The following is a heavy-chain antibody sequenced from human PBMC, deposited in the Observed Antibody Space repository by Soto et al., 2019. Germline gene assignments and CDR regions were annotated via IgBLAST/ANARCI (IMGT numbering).Heavy chain of an antibody. V-gene: IGHV4-39*01. CDR2: IYYSGST. CDR1: GGSISSSSYY. J-gene: IGHJ5*02. Sequence: QLQLQESGPGLVKPSETLSLTCTVSGGSISSSSYYWGWIRQPPGKGLEWIGSIYYSGSTYYNPSLKSRVTISVDTSKNQFSLKLSSVTAADTAVYYCARIVDTAMDQGWFDPWGQGTLVTVSS. CDR3: ARIVDTAMDQGWFDP. D-gene: IGHD5-18*01.